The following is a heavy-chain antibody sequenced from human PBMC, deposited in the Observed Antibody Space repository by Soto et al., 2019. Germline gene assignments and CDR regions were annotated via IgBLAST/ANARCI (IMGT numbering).Heavy chain of an antibody. D-gene: IGHD6-13*01. CDR1: GGSISSGGYY. V-gene: IGHV4-31*03. Sequence: SETLSLTCTVSGGSISSGGYYWSWIRQHPGKGLEWIGYIYYSGSTYYNPSLKSRVTISVDTSKNQFSLKLSSVTAADTAVYYCARGKQAHYYYYGRDVYGPGTTVTVS. J-gene: IGHJ6*02. CDR2: IYYSGST. CDR3: ARGKQAHYYYYGRDV.